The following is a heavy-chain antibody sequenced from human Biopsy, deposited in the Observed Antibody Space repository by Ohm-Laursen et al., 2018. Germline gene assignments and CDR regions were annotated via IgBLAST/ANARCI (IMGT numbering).Heavy chain of an antibody. Sequence: SETLSLTCAVSGYSVTNDYYWGWIRQTPGKGLEWIGYIYYSGSTNYNPSLKSRVTISVDTSKNQFSLRLNSVTAADTAVYHCARATNSTGWPYYYFYGMDVWGQGTTVTVSS. CDR3: ARATNSTGWPYYYFYGMDV. D-gene: IGHD2/OR15-2a*01. J-gene: IGHJ6*02. CDR1: GYSVTNDYY. V-gene: IGHV4-61*01. CDR2: IYYSGST.